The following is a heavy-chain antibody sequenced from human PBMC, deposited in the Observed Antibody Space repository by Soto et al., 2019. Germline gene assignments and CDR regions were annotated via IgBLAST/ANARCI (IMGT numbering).Heavy chain of an antibody. V-gene: IGHV3-30*03. D-gene: IGHD5-18*01. J-gene: IGHJ4*02. CDR2: ISYDGSLQ. CDR3: VSDRRYGHASVPYS. Sequence: QAQLVESGGGVVQPGRSLRLSCAASGFAFSRYGMHWVRQAPSTGLEWVAVISYDGSLQHYADSVKGRFTISRDNSKNMVLLQMSSLRAEDTAVYYCVSDRRYGHASVPYSWGQGTLVSVSS. CDR1: GFAFSRYG.